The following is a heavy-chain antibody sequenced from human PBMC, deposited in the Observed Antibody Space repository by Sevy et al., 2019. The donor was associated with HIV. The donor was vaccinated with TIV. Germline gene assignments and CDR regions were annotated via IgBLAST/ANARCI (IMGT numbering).Heavy chain of an antibody. CDR1: GFTFTDYV. V-gene: IGHV3-23*01. J-gene: IGHJ4*02. Sequence: GGSLRLSCTASGFTFTDYVMNWVRQAPGRGLEWVSSIGGSGGSTHYADSVKGRFTISRDNSKNTLYLQMNSLRAEDTAVYYCATDRISDWFFDSWGQGTLVNVSS. D-gene: IGHD3-9*01. CDR2: IGGSGGST. CDR3: ATDRISDWFFDS.